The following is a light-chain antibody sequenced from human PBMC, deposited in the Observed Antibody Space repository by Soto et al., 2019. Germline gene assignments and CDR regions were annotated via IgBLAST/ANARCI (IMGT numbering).Light chain of an antibody. CDR2: DAS. CDR1: QSVSSN. Sequence: EIVLTQSPATLSLSPGERATLSCRASQSVSSNLAWYQQKPGQAPRHLIYDASNRATGIPARFSGSGSGTDFTLTISSLEPEDFAVYYCQQRTNWITFGQGTRLEIK. V-gene: IGKV3-11*01. J-gene: IGKJ5*01. CDR3: QQRTNWIT.